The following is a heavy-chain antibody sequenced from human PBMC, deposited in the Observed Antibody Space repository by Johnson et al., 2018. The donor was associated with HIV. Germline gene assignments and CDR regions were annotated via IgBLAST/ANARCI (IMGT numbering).Heavy chain of an antibody. D-gene: IGHD6-6*01. CDR1: GSTFSSYA. V-gene: IGHV3-NL1*01. CDR2: IYSGGST. CDR3: ARENTFLDVASRGDSFDI. J-gene: IGHJ3*02. Sequence: QVQLVESGGELVQPGGSLRLSCAASGSTFSSYAMHWVRQATGKGLEWVSVIYSGGSTFYADSVKGRFTISRDNSKNTLYLQISSLRADDTAVYYCARENTFLDVASRGDSFDIWGQGTMVTVSS.